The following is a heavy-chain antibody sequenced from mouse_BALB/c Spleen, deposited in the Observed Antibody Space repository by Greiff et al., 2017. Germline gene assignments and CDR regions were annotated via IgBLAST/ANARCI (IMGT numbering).Heavy chain of an antibody. CDR1: GYTFTSYY. CDR2: IYPGDGST. J-gene: IGHJ2*01. V-gene: IGHV1S56*01. D-gene: IGHD2-3*01. CDR3: ARDGGYYFDY. Sequence: QVQLKQSGPELVKPGASVKMSCKASGYTFTSYYIHWVKQRPGQGLEWIGWIYPGDGSTKYNEKFKGKTTLTADKSSSTAYMLLSSLTSEDSAIYFCARDGGYYFDYWGQGTTLTVSS.